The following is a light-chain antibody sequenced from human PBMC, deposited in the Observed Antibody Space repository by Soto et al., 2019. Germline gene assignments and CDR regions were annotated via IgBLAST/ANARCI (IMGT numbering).Light chain of an antibody. V-gene: IGKV1-5*01. J-gene: IGKJ1*01. CDR1: QSISDW. CDR2: DAS. CDR3: QQYNNYST. Sequence: DIQMTDSASPLSASVGGRLSIPRRASQSISDWLAWFQLKPGKAPKLLIYDASSLESGVPSRFSGSGSGTEFTLTISSLQPDDFATYYCQQYNNYSTFGQGTKVDIK.